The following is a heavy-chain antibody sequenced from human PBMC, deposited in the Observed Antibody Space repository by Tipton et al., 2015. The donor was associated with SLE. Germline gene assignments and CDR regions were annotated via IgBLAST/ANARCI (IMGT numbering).Heavy chain of an antibody. CDR1: GGSVSGFY. J-gene: IGHJ4*02. D-gene: IGHD3-10*01. CDR3: ARDRGNTLVQY. Sequence: LRLSCTVSGGSVSGFYWSWIRQPPGKGLEWIGYIYVTASGSTSYNPYLKSRITISADTSRNQFFLTLSSLTAADTAVYYCARDRGNTLVQYWGQGTLVTVSS. CDR2: IYVTASGST. V-gene: IGHV4-4*08.